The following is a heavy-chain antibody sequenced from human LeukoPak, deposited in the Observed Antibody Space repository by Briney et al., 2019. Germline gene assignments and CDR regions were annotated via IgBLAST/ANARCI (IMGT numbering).Heavy chain of an antibody. V-gene: IGHV3-43*01. D-gene: IGHD3-22*01. J-gene: IGHJ4*02. Sequence: GGSLRLSCVASGFTFEDYTMHWVRQAPGKTLEWVSLISWDGTTYYTDSVKGRFTTSRDNSKNSLYLQMDTLRSEDTAFYYCVKDLSYESSGHVLEYWGQGTLVTVSS. CDR1: GFTFEDYT. CDR3: VKDLSYESSGHVLEY. CDR2: ISWDGTT.